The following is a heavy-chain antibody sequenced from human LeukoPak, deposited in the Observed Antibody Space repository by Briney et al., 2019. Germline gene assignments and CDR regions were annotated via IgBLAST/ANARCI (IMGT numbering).Heavy chain of an antibody. CDR1: GYTFTSYY. CDR2: INPSGGST. CDR3: ARWGPGGSGLDY. Sequence: ASVKVSCKASGYTFTSYYMHWVRQAPGQGLEWMGIINPSGGSTSYAQKFQGRVTITRDTSISTAYMELSRLRSDDTAVYYCARWGPGGSGLDYWGQGTLVTVSS. V-gene: IGHV1-46*01. D-gene: IGHD6-19*01. J-gene: IGHJ4*02.